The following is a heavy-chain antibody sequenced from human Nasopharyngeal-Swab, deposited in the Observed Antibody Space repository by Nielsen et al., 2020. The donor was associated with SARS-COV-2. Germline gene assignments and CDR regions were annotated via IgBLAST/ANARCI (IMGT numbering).Heavy chain of an antibody. CDR2: ISWNSGSI. CDR3: AKLGSLWFGELYDAFDI. D-gene: IGHD3-10*01. V-gene: IGHV3-9*01. Sequence: SLKISCAASGFTFDDYAMHWVRQAPGKGLEWVSGISWNSGSIGYADSVKGRFTISRDNAKNSLYLQMNSLRAEDTALYYCAKLGSLWFGELYDAFDIWGQGTMVTVSS. CDR1: GFTFDDYA. J-gene: IGHJ3*02.